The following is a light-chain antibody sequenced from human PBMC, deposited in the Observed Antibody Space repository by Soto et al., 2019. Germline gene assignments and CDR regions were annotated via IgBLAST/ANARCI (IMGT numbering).Light chain of an antibody. CDR3: QQTFTTPHT. J-gene: IGKJ2*01. CDR1: QNINTY. V-gene: IGKV1-39*01. Sequence: DIQMTQPPSSLSASVGDRVTITCRASQNINTYLNWYQHKPGKAPKLLISSASTLQTGVPSRFSGSGFGTDYTLTISSLQSADFATYYCQQTFTTPHTFGQGTKVDIK. CDR2: SAS.